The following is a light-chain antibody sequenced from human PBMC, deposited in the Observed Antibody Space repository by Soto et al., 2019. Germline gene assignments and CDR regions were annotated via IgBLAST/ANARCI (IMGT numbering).Light chain of an antibody. CDR3: SSYTSSSTLV. CDR2: EVS. Sequence: QSALTQPASVSGSPGQSITISCTGTSSDVGGYNYVSWYQQHPGKAPKLMIYEVSNRPSGVSNRFSGSKSGNTASLTISGLQTADEADYYCSSYTSSSTLVFGTGTELTVL. J-gene: IGLJ1*01. V-gene: IGLV2-14*01. CDR1: SSDVGGYNY.